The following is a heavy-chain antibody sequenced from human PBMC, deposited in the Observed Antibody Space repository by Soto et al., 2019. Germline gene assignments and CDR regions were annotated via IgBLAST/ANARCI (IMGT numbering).Heavy chain of an antibody. D-gene: IGHD4-17*01. J-gene: IGHJ4*02. CDR3: ARDDDYEANAIEL. Sequence: QVQLVESGGGVVQPGRSLRLSCVASGFTFSRYGMHWVRQAPGKGLEWVAVIWNDGSKQVYDDSVKGRFTISRDNSKNTLYLEMDSLRDEDTSVYYCARDDDYEANAIELWGQGTLVTVSS. CDR1: GFTFSRYG. V-gene: IGHV3-33*01. CDR2: IWNDGSKQ.